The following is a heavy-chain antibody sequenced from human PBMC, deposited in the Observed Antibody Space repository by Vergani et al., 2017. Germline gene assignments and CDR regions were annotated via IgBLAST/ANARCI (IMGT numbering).Heavy chain of an antibody. Sequence: QVQLQESGPGLVKPSETLSLTCTVSGGSISSYYWSWIRQPPGKGLEWIGYIYYSGSTNYNPSLKSRVTISVDTSKNQFSLKLSSVTAADTAVYYCAREGIAAAGRYDYWGQGTLVTVSS. J-gene: IGHJ4*02. D-gene: IGHD6-13*01. V-gene: IGHV4-59*01. CDR1: GGSISSYY. CDR2: IYYSGST. CDR3: AREGIAAAGRYDY.